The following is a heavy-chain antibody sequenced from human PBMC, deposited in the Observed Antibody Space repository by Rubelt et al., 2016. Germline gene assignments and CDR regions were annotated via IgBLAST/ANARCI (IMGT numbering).Heavy chain of an antibody. V-gene: IGHV1-2*04. J-gene: IGHJ4*02. CDR2: INPNSGGT. D-gene: IGHD3-22*01. CDR3: ARDDSPYYYDSSGYYDY. Sequence: QVQLVQSGAEVKKPGASVKVSCKASGYTFTGYYMHWVRPAPGQGLEWMGWINPNSGGTNYAQKFQGWVTMTRATAISTAYMGLSRLRSDDTAVYYCARDDSPYYYDSSGYYDYWGQGTLVTVSS. CDR1: GYTFTGYY.